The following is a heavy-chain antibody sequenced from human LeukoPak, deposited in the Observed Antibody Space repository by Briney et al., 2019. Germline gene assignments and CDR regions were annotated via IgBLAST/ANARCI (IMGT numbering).Heavy chain of an antibody. CDR1: GFTFSSYA. D-gene: IGHD6-19*01. J-gene: IGHJ4*02. CDR2: ISGSGGST. Sequence: GGSLRLSCAASGFTFSSYAMSWVRQAPGKGLEWVSAISGSGGSTYYADSVKGRFTISRDNSKNTLYLQMNSLRAEDTAVYYCAKDGRRLQWLVRGYFDYWGQGTLVTVSS. CDR3: AKDGRRLQWLVRGYFDY. V-gene: IGHV3-23*01.